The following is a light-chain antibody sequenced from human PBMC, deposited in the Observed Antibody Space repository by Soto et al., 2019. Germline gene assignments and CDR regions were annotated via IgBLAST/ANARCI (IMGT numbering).Light chain of an antibody. Sequence: QSALTQPASVSGSPGQSITISCTGTSSDVGSYNLVSWYQQHPGKAPKLMIYEGSKRPSGVSNRFSGSKSGNTASLTISGPQAEDEADYYCCSYAGSSTSPGVVFGGGTQLTVL. CDR2: EGS. CDR3: CSYAGSSTSPGVV. J-gene: IGLJ2*01. V-gene: IGLV2-23*01. CDR1: SSDVGSYNL.